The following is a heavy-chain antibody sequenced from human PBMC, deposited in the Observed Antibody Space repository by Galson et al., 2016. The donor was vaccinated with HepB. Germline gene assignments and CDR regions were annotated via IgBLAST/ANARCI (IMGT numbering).Heavy chain of an antibody. Sequence: SLRLSCAASGFTFGDYAMSWFRQAPGKGLEYIGFIRSKAYAETTESAASVEGTFTISRDDSKSSVYLQMNSLKIEDTAIYYCTTVTRNYGYGPLRYWGQGTLVTVSS. CDR1: GFTFGDYA. V-gene: IGHV3-49*03. CDR2: IRSKAYAETT. D-gene: IGHD5-18*01. CDR3: TTVTRNYGYGPLRY. J-gene: IGHJ4*02.